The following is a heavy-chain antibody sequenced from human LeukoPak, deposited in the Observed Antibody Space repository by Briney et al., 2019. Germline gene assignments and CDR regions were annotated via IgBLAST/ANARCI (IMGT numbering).Heavy chain of an antibody. CDR3: ARDRWYYGILTDSDAFDI. Sequence: GGSLRLSCAASGFTFSSYWMSWVRQAPGKGLEWVANIKQDGSEKYYVDSVKGRFTISRDNAKNSLYLQMNSLRAEDTAVYYCARDRWYYGILTDSDAFDIWGQGTMVTVSS. CDR2: IKQDGSEK. CDR1: GFTFSSYW. D-gene: IGHD3-9*01. V-gene: IGHV3-7*01. J-gene: IGHJ3*02.